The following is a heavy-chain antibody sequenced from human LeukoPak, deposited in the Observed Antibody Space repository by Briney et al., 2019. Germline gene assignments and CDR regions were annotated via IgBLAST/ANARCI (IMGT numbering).Heavy chain of an antibody. Sequence: ASVKVSCKASGYTFTSYYMHWARQAPGQGLEWMGIINPSGGSTSYAQKFQGRVTMTRDTSTSTVYMELSSLRSEDTAVYYCARKGRFLELDYWGQGTLVTVSS. CDR1: GYTFTSYY. J-gene: IGHJ4*02. CDR3: ARKGRFLELDY. V-gene: IGHV1-46*01. D-gene: IGHD3-3*01. CDR2: INPSGGST.